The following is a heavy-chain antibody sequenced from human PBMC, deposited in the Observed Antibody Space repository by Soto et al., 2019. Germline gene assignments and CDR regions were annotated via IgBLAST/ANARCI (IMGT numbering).Heavy chain of an antibody. Sequence: QVQLQESGPGLVKPSETLSLTCTVSGVSISSYYWCWTRQPAGKGLEWIGRFYPTGKTNYNPSLQSRLTMSADTSRNQFSLNLTSVTAADTAVYYCARCGLDYGMDVWGQGTTVTVSS. D-gene: IGHD3-16*01. J-gene: IGHJ6*02. CDR1: GVSISSYY. V-gene: IGHV4-4*07. CDR3: ARCGLDYGMDV. CDR2: FYPTGKT.